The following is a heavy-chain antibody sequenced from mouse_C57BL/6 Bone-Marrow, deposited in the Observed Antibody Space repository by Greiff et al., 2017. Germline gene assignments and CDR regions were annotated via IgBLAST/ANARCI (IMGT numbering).Heavy chain of an antibody. CDR2: ISSGGDYI. CDR3: TRVLLGFDD. V-gene: IGHV5-9-1*02. CDR1: GFTFSSYA. D-gene: IGHD4-1*01. J-gene: IGHJ2*01. Sequence: EVNVVESGEGLVKPGGSLKLSCAASGFTFSSYAMSWVRQTPEKRLEWVAYISSGGDYIYYADTVKGRFTISRDNARNTLYLQMSSLKSEDTAMYYCTRVLLGFDDWGQGTTLTVSS.